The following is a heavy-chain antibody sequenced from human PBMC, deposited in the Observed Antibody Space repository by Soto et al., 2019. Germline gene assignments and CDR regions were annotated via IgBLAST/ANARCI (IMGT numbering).Heavy chain of an antibody. D-gene: IGHD5-12*01. CDR2: INAGNGNT. CDR3: AGGSGYDFFFDY. Sequence: QVQLVQSGAEEKKPGASVKVSCKASGYTFTSYAMHWVRQAPGQRLEWMGWINAGNGNTKYSQKFQGRVTITRDTSASTAYMELSSLRSEDTAVYYCAGGSGYDFFFDYWGQGTLVTVSS. J-gene: IGHJ4*02. V-gene: IGHV1-3*05. CDR1: GYTFTSYA.